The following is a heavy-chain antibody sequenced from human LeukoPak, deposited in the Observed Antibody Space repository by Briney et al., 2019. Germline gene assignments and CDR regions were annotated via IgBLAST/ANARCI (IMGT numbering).Heavy chain of an antibody. J-gene: IGHJ4*01. D-gene: IGHD6-19*01. CDR3: ARAGSGSGWYFDY. CDR2: ISPYNGNT. Sequence: GSVKETFKASRYDFTSVGINWVRPAPGQGLEWMGWISPYNGNTRYAQKFQGRVAMTTDTSTTTAYMELRGLRFNDTAVYYCARAGSGSGWYFDYWG. V-gene: IGHV1-18*01. CDR1: RYDFTSVG.